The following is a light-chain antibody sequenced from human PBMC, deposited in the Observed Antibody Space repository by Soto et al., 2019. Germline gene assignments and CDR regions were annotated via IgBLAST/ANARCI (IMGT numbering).Light chain of an antibody. CDR1: ESVSYSY. Sequence: EIVLTQSPATMSLSPGERATLSCGASESVSYSYVAWYQLKGGLAPRLFIYGASNRATGIPDRFSGSGSGTDFTLTISRLEPEDFAVYYCQHSGDFRWTFGLGTKVDIK. V-gene: IGKV3D-20*01. CDR2: GAS. J-gene: IGKJ1*01. CDR3: QHSGDFRWT.